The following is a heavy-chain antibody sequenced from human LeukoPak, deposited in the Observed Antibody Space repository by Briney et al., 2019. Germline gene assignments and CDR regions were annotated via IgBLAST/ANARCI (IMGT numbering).Heavy chain of an antibody. CDR1: GGSISNSSYY. Sequence: SETLSLTCVVSGGSISNSSYYWGWIRQPPGRGLEWIGSIFYDGSSDYNPSLKSPVTISVDTSNTKFSLKVNSVPAADTAVYFCARHYGSGRDGDYWGQGTLVTVSS. CDR3: ARHYGSGRDGDY. CDR2: IFYDGSS. D-gene: IGHD3-10*01. J-gene: IGHJ4*02. V-gene: IGHV4-39*01.